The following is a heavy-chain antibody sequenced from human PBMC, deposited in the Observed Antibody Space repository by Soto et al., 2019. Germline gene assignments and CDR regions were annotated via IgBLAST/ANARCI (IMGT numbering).Heavy chain of an antibody. CDR3: ARSQNYGSGAYSDY. J-gene: IGHJ4*02. Sequence: QVHLEQSGAEVKKXXASVKVSCKASGYXFTRSLXXWVRQAPXQSLEWMGWINIGTGYTKISQRFQGRVSFAGDTSASTAYMELSSLRSEDTAVYYCARSQNYGSGAYSDYWGQGTLVTISS. D-gene: IGHD3-10*01. CDR1: GYXFTRSL. CDR2: INIGTGYT. V-gene: IGHV1-3*04.